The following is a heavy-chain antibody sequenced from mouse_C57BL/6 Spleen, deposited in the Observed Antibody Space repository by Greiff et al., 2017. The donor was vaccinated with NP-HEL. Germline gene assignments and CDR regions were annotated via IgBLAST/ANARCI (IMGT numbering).Heavy chain of an antibody. J-gene: IGHJ4*01. CDR1: GYTFTSYG. D-gene: IGHD2-2*01. CDR3: ARLVTTAYYAMDY. V-gene: IGHV1-81*01. CDR2: IYPRSGNT. Sequence: VKLMESGAELARPGASVKLSCKASGYTFTSYGISWVKQRTGQGLEWIGEIYPRSGNTYYNEKFKGKATLTADKSSSTAYMELRSLTSEDSAVYFCARLVTTAYYAMDYWGQGTSVTVSS.